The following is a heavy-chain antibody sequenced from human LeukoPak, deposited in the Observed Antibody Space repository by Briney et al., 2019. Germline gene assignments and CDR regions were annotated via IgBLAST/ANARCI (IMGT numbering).Heavy chain of an antibody. D-gene: IGHD6-19*01. V-gene: IGHV3-30-3*01. J-gene: IGHJ4*02. CDR2: ISYDGSNK. CDR3: ARDRDSSGWNYFDY. CDR1: GFTFSSYA. Sequence: GGSLRLSCAASGFTFSSYAMHWVRQAPGKGLEWVAVISYDGSNKYYADSVKGRFTISRDNSKNTPYLQMNSLRAEDTAVYYCARDRDSSGWNYFDYWGQGTLVTVSS.